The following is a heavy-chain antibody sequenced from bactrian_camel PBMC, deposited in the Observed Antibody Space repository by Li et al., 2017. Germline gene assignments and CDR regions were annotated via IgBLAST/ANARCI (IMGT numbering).Heavy chain of an antibody. CDR2: LTTDGTT. D-gene: IGHD6*01. Sequence: HVQLVESGGGSVQAGGSLKLSCAASGDVFNRCTMGWVRQSPGKERQVISLLTTDGTTSYADYVQDRFTITIDSAKPTLYLQMNNLKAEDTAMYYCAAAAAVDPWYLCSQPEYTDWGQGTQVTVS. CDR1: GDVFNRCT. V-gene: IGHV3S53*01. CDR3: AAAAAVDPWYLCSQPEYTD. J-gene: IGHJ4*01.